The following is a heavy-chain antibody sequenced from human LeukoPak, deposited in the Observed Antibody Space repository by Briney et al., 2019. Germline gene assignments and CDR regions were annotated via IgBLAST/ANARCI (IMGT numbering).Heavy chain of an antibody. D-gene: IGHD6-19*01. Sequence: GGSLRLSCAASGFTFSSYWMHWVRQAPGKGLVWIANINTDVTSTNYADSVKGRFTIFRDNTKNTLYLQMNSLRVEDTAVYFCARDPIAVAYCAFDIWGQGTVVTVSS. J-gene: IGHJ3*02. CDR3: ARDPIAVAYCAFDI. CDR2: INTDVTST. CDR1: GFTFSSYW. V-gene: IGHV3-74*01.